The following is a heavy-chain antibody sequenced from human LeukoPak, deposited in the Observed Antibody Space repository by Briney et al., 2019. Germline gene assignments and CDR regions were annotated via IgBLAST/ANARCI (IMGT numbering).Heavy chain of an antibody. CDR2: ISAYNGNT. D-gene: IGHD6-13*01. CDR1: GYTFTSYG. J-gene: IGHJ6*02. CDR3: ARNVGAAAMNYGMDV. Sequence: ASVNVSSKASGYTFTSYGISWVRQAPGQGLEWMGWISAYNGNTNYAQKLQGRVTMTTDTSTSTAYMELRSLRSDDTAVYYCARNVGAAAMNYGMDVWGQGTTLTVSS. V-gene: IGHV1-18*01.